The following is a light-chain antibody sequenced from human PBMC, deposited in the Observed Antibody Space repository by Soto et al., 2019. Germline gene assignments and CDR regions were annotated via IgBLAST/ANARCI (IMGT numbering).Light chain of an antibody. J-gene: IGKJ5*01. V-gene: IGKV3-20*01. CDR2: GAS. Sequence: ELVLTQLPAALCLSPGASAPLSCRASQSVSSYLAWYQQKPGQAPRLLIYGASSRATGIPDRFSGSGSGTDFTLTISRLEPEDYAVYACQRYGSSPPITFGQGTRLEIK. CDR3: QRYGSSPPIT. CDR1: QSVSSY.